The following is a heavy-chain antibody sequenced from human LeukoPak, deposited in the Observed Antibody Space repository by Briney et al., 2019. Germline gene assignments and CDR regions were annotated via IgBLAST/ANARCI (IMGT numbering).Heavy chain of an antibody. D-gene: IGHD6-13*01. V-gene: IGHV4-59*01. Sequence: SETLSLTCTVSGGSISSYYWSWIRQPPGKGLEWIGYIYYSGSTNYNPSLKSRVTISVDTSKNQFSPKLSSVTAADTAVYYCARVWEPSGIAAAGYFDYWGQGILVTVSS. CDR1: GGSISSYY. J-gene: IGHJ4*02. CDR3: ARVWEPSGIAAAGYFDY. CDR2: IYYSGST.